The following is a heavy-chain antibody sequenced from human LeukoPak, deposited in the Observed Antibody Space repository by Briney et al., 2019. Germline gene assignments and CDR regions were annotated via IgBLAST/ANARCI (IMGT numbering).Heavy chain of an antibody. D-gene: IGHD4-17*01. CDR3: ARLTIGDYGDRESGFDY. J-gene: IGHJ4*02. V-gene: IGHV5-51*01. CDR1: GYSFTNYW. Sequence: GESLKISCKGSGYSFTNYWIDWVRQMPGKGLEWVGSIYPSDSDTRYSPSFQGQVTISADKSISTAYLQWSSLKASDTAMYYCARLTIGDYGDRESGFDYWGQGTLVTVSS. CDR2: IYPSDSDT.